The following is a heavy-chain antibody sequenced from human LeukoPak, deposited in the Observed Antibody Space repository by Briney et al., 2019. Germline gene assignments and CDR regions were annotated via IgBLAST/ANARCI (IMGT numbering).Heavy chain of an antibody. Sequence: GGSLRLSCAAPGFTFSSYGMHWVRQAPAKGLEWAAFIRYDGSNIYYEECVKGRFTISRDNSKNTLYLQMTSLRAEDTAVYYCAKDHYYGSGKYYFDYWGQGTLVTVCS. V-gene: IGHV3-30*02. CDR2: IRYDGSNI. CDR3: AKDHYYGSGKYYFDY. CDR1: GFTFSSYG. J-gene: IGHJ4*02. D-gene: IGHD3-10*01.